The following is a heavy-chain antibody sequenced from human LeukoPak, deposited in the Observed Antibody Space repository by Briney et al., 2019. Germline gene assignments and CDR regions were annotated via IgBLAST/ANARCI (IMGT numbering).Heavy chain of an antibody. CDR3: ARGSYSGYDY. V-gene: IGHV3-30*14. D-gene: IGHD5-12*01. CDR2: ISYDGSDK. J-gene: IGHJ4*02. CDR1: GFSFSSYA. Sequence: GRSLRLSCAASGFSFSSYAMHWVRQAPGKGLEWVTVISYDGSDKYYADSVKGRFTISRDNSKNTLYLQMNSLRAEDTAVYYCARGSYSGYDYWGQGTLVTVSS.